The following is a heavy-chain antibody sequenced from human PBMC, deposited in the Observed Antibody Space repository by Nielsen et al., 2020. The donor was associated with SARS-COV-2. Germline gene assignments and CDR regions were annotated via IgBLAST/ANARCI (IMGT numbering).Heavy chain of an antibody. CDR2: IWYDGSHE. J-gene: IGHJ6*03. V-gene: IGHV3-33*01. Sequence: GESLKISCEVSGFSFSSQHMHWVRQAPGKGLEWVAVIWYDGSHEKYADSVKGRFIISRDNSENILFLQMNSLRVEDTAVYFCGRAAADGHSASYYYMDVWGKGTTVTVSS. CDR3: GRAAADGHSASYYYMDV. D-gene: IGHD5-24*01. CDR1: GFSFSSQH.